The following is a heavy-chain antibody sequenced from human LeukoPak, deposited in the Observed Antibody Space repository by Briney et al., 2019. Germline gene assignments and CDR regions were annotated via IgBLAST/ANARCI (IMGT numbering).Heavy chain of an antibody. CDR1: GYTFTSYY. J-gene: IGHJ4*02. CDR2: VNNYNGTT. Sequence: ASVKVSCKASGYTFTSYYIHWVGQAPGQGLEWMGWVNNYNGTTDGARNPQGRVTMTTETSTNTAYMELRSLRSDDTAVYFCARHSSQSHFDYWGQGTLVTVSS. CDR3: ARHSSQSHFDY. D-gene: IGHD3-22*01. V-gene: IGHV1-18*04.